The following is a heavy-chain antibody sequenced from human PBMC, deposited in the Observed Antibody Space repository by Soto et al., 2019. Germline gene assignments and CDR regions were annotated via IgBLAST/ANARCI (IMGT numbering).Heavy chain of an antibody. CDR2: IYWDDDK. Sequence: QITLKESGPTLVKPTQTLTLTCTFSGFSLSTSGVGVGWIRQPPGKALEWLALIYWDDDKRYSPSLKSRLTTTKDTSKNQVVLTMTNMDPVDTATYYCAHSMYSYDSSCYHNWFDPWGQGTLVTVSS. J-gene: IGHJ5*02. CDR1: GFSLSTSGVG. D-gene: IGHD3-22*01. CDR3: AHSMYSYDSSCYHNWFDP. V-gene: IGHV2-5*02.